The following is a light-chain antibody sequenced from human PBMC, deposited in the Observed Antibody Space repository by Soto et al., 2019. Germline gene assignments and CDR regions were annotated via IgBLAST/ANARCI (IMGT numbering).Light chain of an antibody. CDR2: CTS. J-gene: IGKJ2*01. Sequence: DIVMTQSPDSLAVSLGERATINCKSSQSVLYSSNNKNYLAWYQQKPGLPPKLLIYCTSTRYSAVPDRFSVSGPWSDSNPANTGLQANDVAVYYCQHYYSSPPSFGQRTMLVIK. CDR3: QHYYSSPPS. CDR1: QSVLYSSNNKNY. V-gene: IGKV4-1*01.